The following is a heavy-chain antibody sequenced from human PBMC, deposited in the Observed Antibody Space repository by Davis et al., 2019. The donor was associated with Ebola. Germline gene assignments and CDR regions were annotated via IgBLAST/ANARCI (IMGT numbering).Heavy chain of an antibody. CDR3: TTPGGQDSGYDVFDI. D-gene: IGHD5-12*01. Sequence: ASVKVSCKASGYTFTNYYMHWVRQPPGQGLEWMGMINPNDGRTIYAQKFQGRVTVTSDTSTTTVYMDLSSLRSEDTALYYCTTPGGQDSGYDVFDIWGQGTMVTVS. CDR1: GYTFTNYY. J-gene: IGHJ3*02. CDR2: INPNDGRT. V-gene: IGHV1-46*03.